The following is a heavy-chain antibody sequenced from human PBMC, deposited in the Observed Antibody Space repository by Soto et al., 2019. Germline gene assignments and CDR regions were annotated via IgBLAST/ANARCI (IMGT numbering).Heavy chain of an antibody. Sequence: QVQLVESGGGVVQPGRSLRLSGAASGFTFSSYGMHWVRQAPGKGLEWVAVIWYDGSNKYYEDSVKGRFTISRDNSKNTLYLQMNSLRDEDTAVYYCARDRDYYDSSGYYPGYWGQGTLVTVSS. J-gene: IGHJ4*02. D-gene: IGHD3-22*01. V-gene: IGHV3-33*01. CDR2: IWYDGSNK. CDR1: GFTFSSYG. CDR3: ARDRDYYDSSGYYPGY.